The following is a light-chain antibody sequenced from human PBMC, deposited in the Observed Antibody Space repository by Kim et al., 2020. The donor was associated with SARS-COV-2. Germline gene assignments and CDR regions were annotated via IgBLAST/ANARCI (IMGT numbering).Light chain of an antibody. CDR3: AAWDDSLSAWV. V-gene: IGLV1-47*02. CDR1: GSNIGPYF. CDR2: IRM. Sequence: QVDTVSCPGNGSNIGPYFANWSRHCPETAPTLLIFIRMQRPSGVPDRFSGSKSGTSASLAIIGLRSEDEADYHCAAWDDSLSAWVFGKGTQLTVL. J-gene: IGLJ3*02.